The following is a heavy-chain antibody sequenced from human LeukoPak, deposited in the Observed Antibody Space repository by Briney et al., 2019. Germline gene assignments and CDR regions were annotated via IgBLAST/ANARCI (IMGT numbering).Heavy chain of an antibody. V-gene: IGHV1-2*02. CDR3: AKGHYDGDHPHYDGGSVDS. D-gene: IGHD2-21*01. Sequence: ASVKVSCKALDYTFTDYYIHWVRQAPGQGLEWMGWINPKSGGRDTNYAQKFRGRVTMTTDTSISTAYMELSRLRSDDTAVYFCAKGHYDGDHPHYDGGSVDSWGQGTHITVSS. J-gene: IGHJ4*02. CDR1: DYTFTDYY. CDR2: INPKSGGRDT.